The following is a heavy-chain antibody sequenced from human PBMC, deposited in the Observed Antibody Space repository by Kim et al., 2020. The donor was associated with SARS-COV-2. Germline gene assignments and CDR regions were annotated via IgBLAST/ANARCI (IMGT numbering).Heavy chain of an antibody. CDR2: ISPYKGNT. CDR3: VRESETSGTVYLNY. D-gene: IGHD2-8*01. J-gene: IGHJ4*02. CDR1: GYTFTNYG. V-gene: IGHV1-18*04. Sequence: ASVKVSCKASGYTFTNYGFSWVRQAPGQGLEWMGWISPYKGNTNYAKKFQDRVTMTTDTSTSTVYMELRSLRLDDTAVFYCVRESETSGTVYLNYWGQGTLVTVSS.